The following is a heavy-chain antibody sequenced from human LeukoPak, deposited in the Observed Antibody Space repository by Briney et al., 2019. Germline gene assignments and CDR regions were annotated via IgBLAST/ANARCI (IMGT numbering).Heavy chain of an antibody. V-gene: IGHV6-1*01. CDR3: ARRLTQYDCFDP. CDR2: TYYRSTWYN. D-gene: IGHD2-2*01. CDR1: RDSLSRNSVT. Sequence: QTHSLTCAISRDSLSRNSVTWNWTRPPPSRGLEWLGRTYYRSTWYNDYAVSVRGRITVNPDTSKNQFSLHLNSVTPEDTAVYYCARRLTQYDCFDPWGQGILVTVSS. J-gene: IGHJ5*02.